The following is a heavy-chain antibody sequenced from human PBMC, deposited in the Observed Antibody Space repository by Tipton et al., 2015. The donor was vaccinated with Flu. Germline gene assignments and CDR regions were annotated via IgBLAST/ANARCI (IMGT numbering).Heavy chain of an antibody. V-gene: IGHV4-31*03. CDR2: TYYSGSA. D-gene: IGHD4-11*01. CDR1: GGSISSGGYF. CDR3: ARRDYSNYVSEPKSWFDP. Sequence: TLSLTCTVSGGSISSGGYFWSWIRQHPGKGLEWIGYTYYSGSAFYNPSLKSRGDISVDTSKNQFSLKLTSVTAADTAVYYCARRDYSNYVSEPKSWFDPWGQGTLVTVSS. J-gene: IGHJ5*02.